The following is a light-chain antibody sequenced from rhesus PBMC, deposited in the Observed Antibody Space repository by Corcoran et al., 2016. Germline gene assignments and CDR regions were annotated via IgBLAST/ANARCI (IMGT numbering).Light chain of an antibody. CDR3: QKYSSLPFT. V-gene: IGKV3-53*01. CDR1: QSVSSY. CDR2: GPS. Sequence: GILTQSPATLSLSPGARATLSCRASQSVSSYLAWYQQKPGQPPKPLIYGPSSRATGTPHRFSGSGSGTEFTLTISSLEPEDFAVYYCQKYSSLPFTFGPGTKLQIK. J-gene: IGKJ3*01.